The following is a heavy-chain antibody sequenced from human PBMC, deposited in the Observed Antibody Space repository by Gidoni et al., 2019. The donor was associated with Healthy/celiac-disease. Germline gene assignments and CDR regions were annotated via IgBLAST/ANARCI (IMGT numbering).Heavy chain of an antibody. CDR1: GGSISSSSYY. D-gene: IGHD2-21*02. J-gene: IGHJ4*02. Sequence: QLQLQESGPGLVKPSETLSLTCTVSGGSISSSSYYWGWIRQPPGKGREWIGSIYYSGSTYYNPSLKSRVTISVDTSKNQFSLKLSSVTAADTAVYYCARLMVTPEYYFDYWGQGTLVTVSS. CDR2: IYYSGST. V-gene: IGHV4-39*01. CDR3: ARLMVTPEYYFDY.